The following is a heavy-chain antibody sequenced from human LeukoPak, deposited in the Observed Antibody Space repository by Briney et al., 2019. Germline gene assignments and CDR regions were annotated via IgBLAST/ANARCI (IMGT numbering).Heavy chain of an antibody. CDR1: GYTFTGYY. CDR2: INPNSGGT. V-gene: IGHV1-2*02. D-gene: IGHD3-9*01. J-gene: IGHJ4*02. Sequence: ASVKVSCKASGYTFTGYYMHWVRQAPGQGLEWMGWINPNSGGTNYAQKFQGRVTMTRDTSISIAYMELSRLRSDDTAVYYCARGVGYDILTGYINWGQGTLVTVSS. CDR3: ARGVGYDILTGYIN.